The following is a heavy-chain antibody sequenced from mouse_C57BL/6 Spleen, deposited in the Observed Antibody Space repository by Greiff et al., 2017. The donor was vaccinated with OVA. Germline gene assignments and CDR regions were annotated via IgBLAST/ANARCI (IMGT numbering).Heavy chain of an antibody. CDR2: IWGVGST. Sequence: VMLVESGPGLVAPSQSLSITCTVSGFSLTSYGVDWVRQSPGKGLEWLGVIWGVGSTNYNSALKSRLSISKDNSKSQVFLKMNSLQTDDTAMYYCASRRGSSYSYYAMDYWGQGTSVTVSS. CDR1: GFSLTSYG. D-gene: IGHD1-1*01. V-gene: IGHV2-6*01. CDR3: ASRRGSSYSYYAMDY. J-gene: IGHJ4*01.